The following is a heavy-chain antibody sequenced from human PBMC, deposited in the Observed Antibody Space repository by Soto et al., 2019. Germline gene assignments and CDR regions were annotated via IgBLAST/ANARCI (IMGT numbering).Heavy chain of an antibody. D-gene: IGHD1-7*01. V-gene: IGHV3-33*01. J-gene: IGHJ4*02. CDR3: ARDFLPGVTGTTGY. CDR2: IWYDGSNK. CDR1: GFTFSSYG. Sequence: HPGGSLRLSCAASGFTFSSYGMHWVRQAPGKGLEWVAVIWYDGSNKYYADSVKGRFTISRDNSKNTLYLQMNSLRAEDTAVYYCARDFLPGVTGTTGYWGRGTLVTVSS.